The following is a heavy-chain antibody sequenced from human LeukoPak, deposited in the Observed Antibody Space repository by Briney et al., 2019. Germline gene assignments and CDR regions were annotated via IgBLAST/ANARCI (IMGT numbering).Heavy chain of an antibody. CDR3: ARAYSSSWYFNWFDP. CDR2: VYYSGNT. CDR1: GGSITSSSYY. J-gene: IGHJ5*02. D-gene: IGHD6-13*01. Sequence: SETLSLTCTVSGGSITSSSYYWGWIRQPPGKGLEWIGSVYYSGNTYYNSSLKSRVTISVDTSKNQFSLKLSSVTAADTAVYFCARAYSSSWYFNWFDPWGQGTLVTVSS. V-gene: IGHV4-39*07.